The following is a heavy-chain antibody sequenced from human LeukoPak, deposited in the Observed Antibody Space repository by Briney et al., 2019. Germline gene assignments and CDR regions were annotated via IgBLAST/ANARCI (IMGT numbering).Heavy chain of an antibody. D-gene: IGHD2-21*01. Sequence: SETLSLTCTVSGDSVTSYYWTWVRQPPGKGLEWIGYIHYSGITNFNPSLKSRVTISLDTSKNQFSLKLSSVTAADTAVYYCARANRAYSYDYWGQGTLVTVTS. CDR2: IHYSGIT. V-gene: IGHV4-59*02. CDR1: GDSVTSYY. J-gene: IGHJ4*02. CDR3: ARANRAYSYDY.